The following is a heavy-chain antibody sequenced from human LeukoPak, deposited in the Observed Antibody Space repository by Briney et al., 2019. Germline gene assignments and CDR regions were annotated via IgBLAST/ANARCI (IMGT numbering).Heavy chain of an antibody. CDR3: ARRAVRGLLATSPRSNFDY. J-gene: IGHJ4*02. CDR1: GGSISSSSYY. Sequence: SETLSLTCTVSGGSISSSSYYWGWIRQPPGKGLEWIGSIYYSGSTYYNPSLKSRVTISLDTSKTQFSLKLRSVTAADTAVYYCARRAVRGLLATSPRSNFDYWGQGTLVTVSS. D-gene: IGHD3-10*01. CDR2: IYYSGST. V-gene: IGHV4-39*07.